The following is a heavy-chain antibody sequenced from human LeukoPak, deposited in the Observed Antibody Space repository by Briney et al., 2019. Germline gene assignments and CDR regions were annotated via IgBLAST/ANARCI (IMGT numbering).Heavy chain of an antibody. J-gene: IGHJ4*02. D-gene: IGHD6-19*01. CDR1: GGSISSYY. V-gene: IGHV4-59*08. CDR3: ARHGSRYTSGWFEGEGYFDY. CDR2: IYYSGST. Sequence: PSETLSLTCTVSGGSISSYYWSWIRQPPGKGLEWIGCIYYSGSTNQNPSLKSRVTISVDTSKNQFSLKLSSVTAADTAVYYCARHGSRYTSGWFEGEGYFDYWGQGTLVTVSS.